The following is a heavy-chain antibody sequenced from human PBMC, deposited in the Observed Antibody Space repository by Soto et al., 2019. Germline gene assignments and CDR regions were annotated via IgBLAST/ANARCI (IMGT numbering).Heavy chain of an antibody. CDR2: IYHSGST. D-gene: IGHD2-2*02. Sequence: SETLSLICAVSGGSISSSNWWSWVRQPPGKGLEWIGEIYHSGSTNYNPSLKSRVTISVDKSKNQFSLKLSSVTAADTAVYYCARDSPSIVVVPAAIKAPYYYYGMDVWGQGTTVTVSS. V-gene: IGHV4-4*02. J-gene: IGHJ6*02. CDR3: ARDSPSIVVVPAAIKAPYYYYGMDV. CDR1: GGSISSSNW.